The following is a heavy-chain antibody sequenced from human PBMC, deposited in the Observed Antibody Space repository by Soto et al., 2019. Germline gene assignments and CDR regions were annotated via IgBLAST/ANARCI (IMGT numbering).Heavy chain of an antibody. CDR1: GDSFSTCT. Sequence: VQLVQSGAEVKKPGSSAKVSCKASGDSFSTCTIIWVRQAPGQGLEWMGGIIPIFGTANFANEFQGRITITADESTSTSYMELNNLRPGDTAVYRCARTGPYDFYFDSWGEVTLVTVSS. CDR2: IIPIFGTA. J-gene: IGHJ4*02. D-gene: IGHD1-1*01. V-gene: IGHV1-69*01. CDR3: ARTGPYDFYFDS.